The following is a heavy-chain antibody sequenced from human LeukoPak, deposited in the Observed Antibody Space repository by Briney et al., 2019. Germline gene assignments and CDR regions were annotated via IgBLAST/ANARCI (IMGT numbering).Heavy chain of an antibody. Sequence: GGSLRLSCAASGFTFSSYAMSWVRQAPGKGLEWVSAISGSGGSTYYADSVKGRFTISRDNSKNTLYLQMYSLRAEDTAVYYCAKDGQYQLLYTWFDPWGQGTLVTVSS. D-gene: IGHD2-2*02. J-gene: IGHJ5*02. CDR2: ISGSGGST. CDR3: AKDGQYQLLYTWFDP. V-gene: IGHV3-23*01. CDR1: GFTFSSYA.